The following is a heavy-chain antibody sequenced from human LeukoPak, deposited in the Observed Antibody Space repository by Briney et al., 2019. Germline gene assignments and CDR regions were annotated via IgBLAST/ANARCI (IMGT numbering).Heavy chain of an antibody. CDR1: GYTFTGYY. V-gene: IGHV1-2*02. Sequence: ASVTVSCKASGYTFTGYYMHWVRQAPGQGLEWMGWINPNSGGTNYAQKFQGRVTMTRDTSISTAYMELSRLRSDDTAVYYCARGSGFSSSLGGRVYWGQGTLVTVSS. CDR3: ARGSGFSSSLGGRVY. D-gene: IGHD6-13*01. J-gene: IGHJ4*02. CDR2: INPNSGGT.